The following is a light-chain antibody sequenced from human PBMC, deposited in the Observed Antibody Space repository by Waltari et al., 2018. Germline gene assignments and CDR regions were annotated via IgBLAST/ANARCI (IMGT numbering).Light chain of an antibody. Sequence: ETVLTPSPDTLSLSTGQGARLSCRASQTLNGNYLAWFQQKPGQAPRLLIHGASGSATGVPDRFTGSGSGADFTLTISRLEIEDSATYYCQHYGSSPYTFGQGTKLEIK. J-gene: IGKJ2*01. CDR2: GAS. CDR3: QHYGSSPYT. V-gene: IGKV3-20*01. CDR1: QTLNGNY.